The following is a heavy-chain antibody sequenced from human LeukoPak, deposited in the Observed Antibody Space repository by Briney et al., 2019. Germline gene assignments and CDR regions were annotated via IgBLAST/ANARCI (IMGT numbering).Heavy chain of an antibody. D-gene: IGHD2-15*01. Sequence: ASVKVSCKASGYTFTSYGISWVRQAPGQGLEWMGWISTYNSNTNYAQKLQGRVTMTTDISTSTAYMELRSLRSDDTAVYYCAREYCSGGRCYGPDYWGQGTLVTVSS. CDR1: GYTFTSYG. J-gene: IGHJ4*02. CDR2: ISTYNSNT. V-gene: IGHV1-18*01. CDR3: AREYCSGGRCYGPDY.